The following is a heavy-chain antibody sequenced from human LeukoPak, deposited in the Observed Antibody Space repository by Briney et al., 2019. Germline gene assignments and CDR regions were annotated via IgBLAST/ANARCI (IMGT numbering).Heavy chain of an antibody. CDR2: IIPILGIA. CDR3: ARAYSSGRGYYFDY. D-gene: IGHD6-19*01. J-gene: IGHJ4*02. V-gene: IGHV1-69*02. CDR1: GGTFSSYT. Sequence: SVKVSCTASGGTFSSYTISWVRQAPGQGLEWMGRIIPILGIANYAQKFQGRVTITADKSTSTAYMELSSLRSEDTAVYYCARAYSSGRGYYFDYWGQGTLVTVSS.